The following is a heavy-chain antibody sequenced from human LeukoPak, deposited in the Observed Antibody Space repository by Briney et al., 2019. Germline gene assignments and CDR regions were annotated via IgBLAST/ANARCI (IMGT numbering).Heavy chain of an antibody. CDR3: ASISVAGINY. CDR2: ISSSSSSI. D-gene: IGHD6-19*01. J-gene: IGHJ4*02. CDR1: GFTFSSYA. V-gene: IGHV3-21*01. Sequence: GGSLRLSCAASGFTFSSYAMSWVRQAPGKGLEWVSSISSSSSSIYYADSVKGRFTISRDNAKKSLYLQMNSLRAEDTAVYYCASISVAGINYWGQGTLVTVSS.